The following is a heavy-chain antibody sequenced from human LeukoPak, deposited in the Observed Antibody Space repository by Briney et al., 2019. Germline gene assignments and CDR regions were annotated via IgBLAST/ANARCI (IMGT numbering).Heavy chain of an antibody. V-gene: IGHV3-33*08. CDR3: ATRPFSGSYFSRGDY. J-gene: IGHJ4*02. CDR2: IWYDGSNK. D-gene: IGHD1-26*01. CDR1: GFTISNYG. Sequence: GGSLRLSCAVSGFTISNYGMSWVRQAPGKGLEWVAVIWYDGSNKYYADSVKGRFTISRDNSKNTLYLQMNSLRAEDTAVYYCATRPFSGSYFSRGDYWGQGTLVTVSS.